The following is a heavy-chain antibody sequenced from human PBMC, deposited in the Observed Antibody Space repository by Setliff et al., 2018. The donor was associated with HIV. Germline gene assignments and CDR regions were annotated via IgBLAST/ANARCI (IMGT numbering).Heavy chain of an antibody. CDR1: GYNFTNYG. J-gene: IGHJ4*02. V-gene: IGHV1-18*01. CDR3: ARERYGDKFDY. CDR2: IGTYSGNT. Sequence: GASVKVSCKASGYNFTNYGIGWVRQAPGQGLEYLVWIGTYSGNTDYAQSVQGRVTMTRDTSTGTVYMDLRSLRSDDTAMYYCARERYGDKFDYWGQGTLVTVSS. D-gene: IGHD1-20*01.